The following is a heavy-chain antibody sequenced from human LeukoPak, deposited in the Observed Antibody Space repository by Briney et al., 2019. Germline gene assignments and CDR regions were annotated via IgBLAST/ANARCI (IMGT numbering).Heavy chain of an antibody. V-gene: IGHV3-9*01. CDR1: GGSFNGYA. Sequence: PGRSLTLSCAASGGSFNGYAIYWVRQPPGKGLGWVSVVSRYSASIGYADSVKGRCTICRDNTTNSLYLQMNRLRAEDTALYYCAKDSGNPGYYYGMDVWGQGTTVTVSS. CDR3: AKDSGNPGYYYGMDV. J-gene: IGHJ6*02. CDR2: VSRYSASI.